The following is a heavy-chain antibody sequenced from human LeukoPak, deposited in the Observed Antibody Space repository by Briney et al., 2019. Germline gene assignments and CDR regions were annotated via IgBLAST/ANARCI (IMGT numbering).Heavy chain of an antibody. D-gene: IGHD4-17*01. CDR2: INAGNGNT. V-gene: IGHV1-3*01. CDR1: GYTFTSYA. CDR3: ARELYGDWNFDY. Sequence: ASVKVSCKASGYTFTSYAMHWVRQAPGQRLEWMGWINAGNGNTKYSQKFQGRVTITRDTSASTAYMELSSLRSEATAVYYCARELYGDWNFDYWGQGTLVTVSS. J-gene: IGHJ4*02.